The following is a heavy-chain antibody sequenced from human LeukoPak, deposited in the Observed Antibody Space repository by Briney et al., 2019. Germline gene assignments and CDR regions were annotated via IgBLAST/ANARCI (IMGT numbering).Heavy chain of an antibody. J-gene: IGHJ4*02. CDR3: AKVLYYDXLXGYSPVGY. V-gene: IGHV3-23*01. CDR1: GFTFSSYA. Sequence: GGSLRLSCAASGFTFSSYAMSWVRQAPGKGLEWVSAISGSGGSTYYADSVKGRFTISRDNSKNTLYLQMNSLRAEDTAVYYCAKVLYYDXLXGYSPVGYWGQGTLVTVS. CDR2: ISGSGGST. D-gene: IGHD3-9*01.